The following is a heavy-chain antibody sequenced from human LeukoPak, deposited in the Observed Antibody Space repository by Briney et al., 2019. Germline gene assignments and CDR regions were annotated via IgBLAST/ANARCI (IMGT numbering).Heavy chain of an antibody. CDR2: IAHDGSVQ. V-gene: IGHV3-30*18. D-gene: IGHD2/OR15-2a*01. J-gene: IGHJ2*01. CDR1: GFTFSNYG. CDR3: AKEKVPISMPAWYFDL. Sequence: PGGSLRLSCAASGFTFSNYGMHWVRQTPGKGLEWVTVIAHDGSVQYYIDSVKGRFTISRDDSKNMLYLQMNGLRAEDTAIYYCAKEKVPISMPAWYFDLWGRGTLVTVSS.